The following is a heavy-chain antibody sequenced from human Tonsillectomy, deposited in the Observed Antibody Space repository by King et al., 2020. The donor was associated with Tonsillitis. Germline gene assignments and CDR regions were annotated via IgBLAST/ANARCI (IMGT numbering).Heavy chain of an antibody. CDR1: GFNFSTYG. Sequence: VQLVESGGGVVQPGRSLRLSCTTSGFNFSTYGMNWVRQAPGKGPEWVSAISFDGNTRHYADSVKGRFTISKDDPKTKLYLQMNVVRLADTAVYYFARGGRDWYDGWDSWGQGALVSVSS. CDR3: ARGGRDWYDGWDS. J-gene: IGHJ4*02. CDR2: ISFDGNTR. V-gene: IGHV3-30*03. D-gene: IGHD1-1*01.